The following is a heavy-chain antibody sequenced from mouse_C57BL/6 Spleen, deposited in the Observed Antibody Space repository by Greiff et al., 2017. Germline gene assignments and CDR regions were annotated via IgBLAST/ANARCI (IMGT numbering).Heavy chain of an antibody. CDR1: GFSLTSYG. Sequence: VQLQQSGPGLVQPSPSLSITCTVSGFSLTSYGVHWVRQSPGKGLEWLGVIWSGGSTDYNAAFISRLSISKDNSTSQVFFKMNSLQADDTAIYYCARNIGYYGTLYYFDYWGQGTTLTVSS. CDR2: IWSGGST. J-gene: IGHJ2*01. V-gene: IGHV2-2*01. CDR3: ARNIGYYGTLYYFDY. D-gene: IGHD1-1*01.